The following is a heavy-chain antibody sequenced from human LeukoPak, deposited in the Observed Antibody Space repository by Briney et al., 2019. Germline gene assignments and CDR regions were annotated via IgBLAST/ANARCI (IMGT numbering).Heavy chain of an antibody. V-gene: IGHV3-49*03. J-gene: IGHJ4*02. CDR2: IRSKDYGGTT. Sequence: GRSLRLSCTASGFTFGDYAMSWFRQAPGKGLGWVGFIRSKDYGGTTEYAASVKGRFTISRDDSKSIAYLQMNSLKTEDTAVYYCARSPGWSSGHLDYWGQGTLVTVSS. D-gene: IGHD3-22*01. CDR3: ARSPGWSSGHLDY. CDR1: GFTFGDYA.